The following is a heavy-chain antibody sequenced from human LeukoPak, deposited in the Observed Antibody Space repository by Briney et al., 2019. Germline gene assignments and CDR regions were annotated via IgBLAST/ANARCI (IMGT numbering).Heavy chain of an antibody. V-gene: IGHV1-24*01. Sequence: ASVKVSCKVSGYTLTELSMHWVRQAPGKGLEWMGGFDPEDGETIYAQKFQGRVTMTEDTSTDTAYMELSSLRSEDTAVYYCATGGCGGSCPETVYYYYGMDVWGQGATVTVSS. CDR1: GYTLTELS. CDR2: FDPEDGET. J-gene: IGHJ6*02. D-gene: IGHD2-15*01. CDR3: ATGGCGGSCPETVYYYYGMDV.